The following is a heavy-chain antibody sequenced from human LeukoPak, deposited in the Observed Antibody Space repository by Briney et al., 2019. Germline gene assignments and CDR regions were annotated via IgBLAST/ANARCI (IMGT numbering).Heavy chain of an antibody. CDR3: ARGGFGEFKIWGPVDY. CDR2: IIPIFGTA. V-gene: IGHV1-69*06. Sequence: SVKVSCKASGGTFSSCAISWVRQAPGQGLEWMGGIIPIFGTANYAQKFQGRVTITAHKSTSTAYMELSSLRSEDTAVYYCARGGFGEFKIWGPVDYWGQGTLVTVSS. J-gene: IGHJ4*02. D-gene: IGHD3-10*01. CDR1: GGTFSSCA.